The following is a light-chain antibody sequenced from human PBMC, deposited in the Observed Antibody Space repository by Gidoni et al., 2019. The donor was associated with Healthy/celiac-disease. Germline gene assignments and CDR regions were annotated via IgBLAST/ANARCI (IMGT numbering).Light chain of an antibody. Sequence: EIVLPQSPGTLSLSPGARATLSCRASPSVSSSYLAWYQQKPGQAPMRLIYGASSRATGIPDRFSGSGSGTDFNITISRLEPEDFAGYYGQQYGSSPLWTFGQGTKVEIK. CDR3: QQYGSSPLWT. CDR2: GAS. V-gene: IGKV3-20*01. CDR1: PSVSSSY. J-gene: IGKJ1*01.